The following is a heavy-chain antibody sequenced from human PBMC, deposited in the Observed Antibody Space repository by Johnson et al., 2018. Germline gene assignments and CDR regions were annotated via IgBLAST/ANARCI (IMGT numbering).Heavy chain of an antibody. D-gene: IGHD3-10*01. J-gene: IGHJ6*02. CDR3: ARDRSYVGSGTYFNGMDV. V-gene: IGHV3-23*04. CDR1: GFIFSDYP. CDR2: ISGGGGST. Sequence: VQLVQSGGGLVQPGRSLRLSCSASGFIFSDYPITWVRQAPGKGLEWVSTISGGGGSTYYADSVKGRFTISRDNAKNSLYLQMNSLRAEDTALYYCARDRSYVGSGTYFNGMDVWGQGTTVTVSS.